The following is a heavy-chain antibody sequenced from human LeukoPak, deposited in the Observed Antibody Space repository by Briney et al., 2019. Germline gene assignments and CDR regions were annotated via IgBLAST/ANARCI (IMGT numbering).Heavy chain of an antibody. CDR2: INPNSGGT. V-gene: IGHV1-2*02. CDR1: GYTFTGYY. CDR3: ARRVDSSGPTWDY. Sequence: ASVKVSCKASGYTFTGYYMYWVRQAPGQGLEWMGWINPNSGGTNYAQKFQGRVTMTRDTSISTAYMELSSLRSDDTAVYYCARRVDSSGPTWDYWGQGTLVTVSS. D-gene: IGHD3-22*01. J-gene: IGHJ4*02.